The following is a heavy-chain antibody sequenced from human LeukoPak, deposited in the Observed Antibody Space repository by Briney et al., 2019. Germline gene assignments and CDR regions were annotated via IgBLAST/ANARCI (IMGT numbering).Heavy chain of an antibody. CDR2: ISAYNGNT. J-gene: IGHJ5*02. D-gene: IGHD3-16*02. CDR1: GYTFTSYG. V-gene: IGHV1-18*01. Sequence: ASVKVSCKASGYTFTSYGISWVRQAPGQGLEWMGWISAYNGNTNYAQKLQGRVTMTTDTSTSTAYMELRSLRSDDTAVYYCARVYDYVWGSYRYWGYNWFDPWGQGTLVTVSS. CDR3: ARVYDYVWGSYRYWGYNWFDP.